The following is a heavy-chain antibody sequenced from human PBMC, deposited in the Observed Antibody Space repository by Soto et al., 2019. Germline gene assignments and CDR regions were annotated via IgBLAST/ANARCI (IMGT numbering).Heavy chain of an antibody. Sequence: SETLSLTCTVSGGSISRIGYYWGWVRQPPGKGLEWIGSIYYNGVAHYSPSLETRLTISVDTSKNHFSLKLNSVTAADTAVYYCARQYGYNYGHIEHWGQGTVVTVSS. CDR2: IYYNGVA. CDR1: GGSISRIGYY. CDR3: ARQYGYNYGHIEH. D-gene: IGHD5-18*01. V-gene: IGHV4-39*01. J-gene: IGHJ4*02.